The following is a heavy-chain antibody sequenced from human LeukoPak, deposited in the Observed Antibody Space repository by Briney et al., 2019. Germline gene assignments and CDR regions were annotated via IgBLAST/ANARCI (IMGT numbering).Heavy chain of an antibody. CDR3: ARGLLSYYYGMAV. CDR1: GFTFSTYA. V-gene: IGHV3-30-3*01. D-gene: IGHD3-10*01. J-gene: IGHJ6*02. CDR2: ISYDGSNK. Sequence: GGSLRLSCAASGFTFSTYAMHWVRQAPGKGLDWVAVISYDGSNKYYADSVKGRFTISRDNSKNTLYLQMNSLRVEGTAVYYCARGLLSYYYGMAVWGQGTTVTVSS.